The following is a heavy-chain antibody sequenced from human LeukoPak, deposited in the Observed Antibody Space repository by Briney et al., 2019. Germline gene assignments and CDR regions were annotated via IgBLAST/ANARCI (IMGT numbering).Heavy chain of an antibody. CDR2: INIEGSRT. J-gene: IGHJ4*02. CDR1: GFTLSNYW. CDR3: ARSMGGRNDF. Sequence: PGGSLRLSCGGSGFTLSNYWVHWVRQAPGKGLVWVSRINIEGSRTDYADSVRGRFTISGDNAKNTVDLEMNSLTAEDTAVYYCARSMGGRNDFWGQGTLVTVSS. V-gene: IGHV3-74*01. D-gene: IGHD2-15*01.